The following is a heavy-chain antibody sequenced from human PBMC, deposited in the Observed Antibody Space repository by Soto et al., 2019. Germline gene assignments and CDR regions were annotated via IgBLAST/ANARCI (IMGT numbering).Heavy chain of an antibody. CDR3: ARSIILPYFDY. V-gene: IGHV3-7*01. Sequence: PWGCLRLSCAAAGFAFSSYWMSWVRQAPGKGLEWVANIKQCGSEKYYVDSVKGRFTISRDNAKNSLYLQMNSLRAEDTAVYYCARSIILPYFDYWGQGTLVTVSS. D-gene: IGHD2-21*01. CDR2: IKQCGSEK. CDR1: GFAFSSYW. J-gene: IGHJ4*02.